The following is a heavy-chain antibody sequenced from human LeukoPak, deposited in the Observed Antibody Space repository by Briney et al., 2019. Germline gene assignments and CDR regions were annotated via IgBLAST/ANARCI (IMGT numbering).Heavy chain of an antibody. D-gene: IGHD6-13*01. V-gene: IGHV1-2*02. CDR3: ARTRIAAAGIGIDY. Sequence: GASVKVSCKASGYTITNNYMHWVRQAPGQGLERMGWINPNSGGTNYAQKFQGRVTMTRGTSISTAYMELSRLRSDDTAVYYCARTRIAAAGIGIDYWGQGTLVTVSS. CDR1: GYTITNNY. J-gene: IGHJ4*02. CDR2: INPNSGGT.